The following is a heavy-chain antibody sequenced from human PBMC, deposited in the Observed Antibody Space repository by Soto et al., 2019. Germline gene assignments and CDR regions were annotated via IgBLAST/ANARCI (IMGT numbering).Heavy chain of an antibody. V-gene: IGHV1-69*13. D-gene: IGHD1-26*01. Sequence: GASVKVSCKASGDTFTSYYMHWVRQAPGQGLEWMGGIISIFGTADYAQKFQGRVTITADESTSTAYMELSSLRSEGTAVYYCASHSGSSPEGRYYYGMDVWGQGTTVTVSS. CDR3: ASHSGSSPEGRYYYGMDV. CDR1: GDTFTSYY. CDR2: IISIFGTA. J-gene: IGHJ6*02.